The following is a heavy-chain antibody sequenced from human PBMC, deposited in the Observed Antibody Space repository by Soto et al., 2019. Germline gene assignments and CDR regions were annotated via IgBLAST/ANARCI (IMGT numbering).Heavy chain of an antibody. V-gene: IGHV4-59*01. CDR3: ARVLTGPRRFDP. D-gene: IGHD7-27*01. CDR2: IYYSGST. J-gene: IGHJ5*02. Sequence: PSETLSLTCTVSGGSIGRYYWSWIRQPPGKGLEWIGYIYYSGSTNYNPSLKSRVTISVDTSKNQFSLKLSSVTAADTAVFYCARVLTGPRRFDPWGQGTLVTVSS. CDR1: GGSIGRYY.